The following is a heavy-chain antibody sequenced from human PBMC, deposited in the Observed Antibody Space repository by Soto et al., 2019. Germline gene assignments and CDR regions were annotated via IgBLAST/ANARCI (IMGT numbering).Heavy chain of an antibody. J-gene: IGHJ3*02. Sequence: EVQMLESGGGLVQPGGSLRLSCAASGFICSSYDMSWVRQAPGKGLEWVSTILVSDSTHYEDSVRGRFTISRDRSKHTVYLQMNRLTVGDTAVYYCAKATATTGGAFEICGQGTMVTVSS. CDR2: ILVSDST. CDR3: AKATATTGGAFEI. V-gene: IGHV3-23*01. D-gene: IGHD1-7*01. CDR1: GFICSSYD.